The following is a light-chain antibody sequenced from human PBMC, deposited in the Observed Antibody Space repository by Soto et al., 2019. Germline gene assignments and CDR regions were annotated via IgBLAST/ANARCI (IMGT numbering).Light chain of an antibody. CDR2: AAS. Sequence: EIVLTQSPGTLSLSPGERATLSCRASQSVGSNLAWYQQKPGQAPRLLIYAASTRATGIPARFSGSGSGTDFNFTIGRLEPEDFAMYYCQQYSDSPPTFGQGTKVDIK. V-gene: IGKV3-20*01. CDR3: QQYSDSPPT. J-gene: IGKJ1*01. CDR1: QSVGSN.